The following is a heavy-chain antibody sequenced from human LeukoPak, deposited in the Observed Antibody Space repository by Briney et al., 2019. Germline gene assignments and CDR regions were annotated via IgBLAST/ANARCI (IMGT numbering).Heavy chain of an antibody. Sequence: ASVKVSCKASGYTFTSYGISWVRQAPGQGLEWMGWINPNSGGTNYAQKFQGRVTMTRDTSISTAYMELSRLRSDDTAVYYCAREAVGATYDYWGQGTLVTVSS. CDR3: AREAVGATYDY. CDR2: INPNSGGT. J-gene: IGHJ4*02. D-gene: IGHD1-26*01. V-gene: IGHV1-2*02. CDR1: GYTFTSYG.